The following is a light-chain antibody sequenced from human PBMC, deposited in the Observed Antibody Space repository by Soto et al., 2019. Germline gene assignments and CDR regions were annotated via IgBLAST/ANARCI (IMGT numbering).Light chain of an antibody. V-gene: IGKV4-1*01. CDR3: QQSFNMPLT. CDR1: QSLFYTSYNKNY. CDR2: WAS. Sequence: DIVMTQSPDSLSVSLGERATINCKTSQSLFYTSYNKNYVGWYQHKPGQPPKMLIYWASTRASGVPDRFVGSGSGTDFTLPISSLQADDVAVYYFQQSFNMPLTFGQGTKVDI. J-gene: IGKJ1*01.